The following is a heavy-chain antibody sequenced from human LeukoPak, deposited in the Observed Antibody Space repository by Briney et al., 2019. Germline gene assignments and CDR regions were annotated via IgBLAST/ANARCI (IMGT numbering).Heavy chain of an antibody. J-gene: IGHJ4*02. D-gene: IGHD4-11*01. V-gene: IGHV3-33*01. CDR3: VRVGYTNYGIDY. CDR2: IWYDGSNK. CDR1: GFTFRSYG. Sequence: PGRSLRLSCAVSGFTFRSYGMHWVRQAPGKGLEGVAVIWYDGSNKYYADSVKGRFTISRDSSKNTLDLQMNSLRAEDTAVYYCVRVGYTNYGIDYWGQGTLVTVSS.